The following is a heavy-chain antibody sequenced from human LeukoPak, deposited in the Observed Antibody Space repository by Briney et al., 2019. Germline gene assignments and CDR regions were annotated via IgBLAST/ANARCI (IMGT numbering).Heavy chain of an antibody. D-gene: IGHD3-10*01. J-gene: IGHJ5*02. CDR3: ARVPELLWFGEFQTPNWFDP. V-gene: IGHV4-59*01. CDR2: IHYSGST. Sequence: SETLSLTCTVSGGSISRYYWSWIRQTPGQGLEWIGYIHYSGSTNYNPSLKSRVTISVDTSKNQFSLKLSSVTAADTAVYYCARVPELLWFGEFQTPNWFDPWGQGTLVTVSS. CDR1: GGSISRYY.